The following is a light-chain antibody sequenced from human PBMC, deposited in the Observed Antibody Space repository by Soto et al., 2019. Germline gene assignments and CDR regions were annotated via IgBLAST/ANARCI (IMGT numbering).Light chain of an antibody. CDR2: GAS. CDR1: QSISSSF. CDR3: QQYENLPT. J-gene: IGKJ5*01. Sequence: EIVLTQSPGILSLSPGERASLSCGASQSISSSFLAWYQQKPGQAPRLLIYGASSRATGIPDRFSGTGSETDFTLTISRLEPEDFATYYCQQYENLPTFGQGTRLEIK. V-gene: IGKV3-20*01.